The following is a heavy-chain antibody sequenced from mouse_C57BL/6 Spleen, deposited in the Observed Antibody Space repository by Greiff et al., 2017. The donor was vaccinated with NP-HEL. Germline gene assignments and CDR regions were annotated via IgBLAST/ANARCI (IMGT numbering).Heavy chain of an antibody. D-gene: IGHD1-1*01. J-gene: IGHJ1*03. V-gene: IGHV1-61*01. CDR3: ARGYYGSSDWYFDV. CDR1: GYTFTSYW. CDR2: LYPSDSET. Sequence: QVQLQQPGAELVMHGASVKLSCKASGYTFTSYWMDWVKQRPGQARPWIGELYPSDSETHYNGKFKDKATLTVDKSSSTAYMQLSSLTSEDSAVYYCARGYYGSSDWYFDVWGTGTTVTVSS.